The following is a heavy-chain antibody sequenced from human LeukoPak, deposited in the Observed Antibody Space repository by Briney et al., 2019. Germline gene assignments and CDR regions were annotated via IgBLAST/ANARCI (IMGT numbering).Heavy chain of an antibody. CDR3: ARDIYDFWSAEPSDAFDI. Sequence: PSETLSLTCAVYGGSFSGYYWGWIRQPPGKGLEWIGEINHSGSTNYNPSLKSRVTISVDTSKNQFSLKLSSVTAADTAVYYCARDIYDFWSAEPSDAFDIWGQGTMVTVSS. J-gene: IGHJ3*02. CDR1: GGSFSGYY. CDR2: INHSGST. V-gene: IGHV4-34*01. D-gene: IGHD3-3*01.